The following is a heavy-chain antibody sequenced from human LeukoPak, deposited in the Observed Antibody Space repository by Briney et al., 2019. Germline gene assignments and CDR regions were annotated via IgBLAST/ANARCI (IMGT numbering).Heavy chain of an antibody. J-gene: IGHJ4*02. D-gene: IGHD6-19*01. V-gene: IGHV3-30*04. CDR3: ARAQGAVAGTLFDY. Sequence: GRSLRLSCAASGFTFSSYAMHWVRQAPGKGLGWVAVISYDGSNKYYADSVEGRFTISRDNSKNTLYLQMNSLRAEDTAVYYCARAQGAVAGTLFDYWGQGTLVTVSS. CDR1: GFTFSSYA. CDR2: ISYDGSNK.